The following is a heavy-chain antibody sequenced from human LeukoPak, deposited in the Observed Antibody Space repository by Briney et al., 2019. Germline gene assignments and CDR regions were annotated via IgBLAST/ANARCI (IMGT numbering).Heavy chain of an antibody. CDR3: ARGGRGNFDY. CDR1: GYTFTTYH. CDR2: INAYNGNS. D-gene: IGHD3-10*01. V-gene: IGHV1-18*01. J-gene: IGHJ4*02. Sequence: ASVKVSCKASGYTFTTYHINWVRQAPGQGLEWMGRINAYNGNSNYEQKLQGRVIMTTDTSASTVYMGLRSLRSDDTAVYYCARGGRGNFDYWGQGTLVTVSS.